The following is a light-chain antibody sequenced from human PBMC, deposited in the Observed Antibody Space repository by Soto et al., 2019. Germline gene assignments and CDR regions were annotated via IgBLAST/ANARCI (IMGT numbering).Light chain of an antibody. CDR2: KAS. CDR1: QTISSW. J-gene: IGKJ1*01. Sequence: DIQVTQSPSTLSASVGDRVTITCRASQTISSWLAWYQQKPGMAPKPLIYKASTLQSGVPSRFSGSGSGTEFTLTISSLQPDDFATYYCQQYSRCSTFGQGTKVELK. CDR3: QQYSRCST. V-gene: IGKV1-5*03.